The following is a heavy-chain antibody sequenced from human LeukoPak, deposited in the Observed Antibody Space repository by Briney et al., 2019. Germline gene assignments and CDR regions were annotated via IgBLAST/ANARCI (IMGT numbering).Heavy chain of an antibody. V-gene: IGHV3-48*02. CDR1: GFTFSSYN. Sequence: GGSLRLSCAASGFTFSSYNMNWVRQAPGKGLEWVSYISSSTSTIYYADSVKGRFTISRDNAKNSLYLQMNSLRDEDTAVYYCAREDGSSGWYKSAAFDIWGQGTMVTVSS. CDR3: AREDGSSGWYKSAAFDI. D-gene: IGHD6-19*01. J-gene: IGHJ3*02. CDR2: ISSSTSTI.